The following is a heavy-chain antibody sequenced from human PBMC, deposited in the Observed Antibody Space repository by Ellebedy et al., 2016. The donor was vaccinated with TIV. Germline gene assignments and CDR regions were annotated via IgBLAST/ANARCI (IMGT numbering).Heavy chain of an antibody. CDR3: ARVETYYDILTGYYASLDWYFDL. V-gene: IGHV4-30-2*01. D-gene: IGHD3-9*01. CDR2: IYHSGST. J-gene: IGHJ2*01. CDR1: GGSISSGGYS. Sequence: SQTLSLTCAVSGGSISSGGYSWSWIRQPPGKGLEWIGYIYHSGSTYYNPSLKSRVTISVDRSKNQFSLKLSSVTAADTAVYYCARVETYYDILTGYYASLDWYFDLWGRGTLVTVSS.